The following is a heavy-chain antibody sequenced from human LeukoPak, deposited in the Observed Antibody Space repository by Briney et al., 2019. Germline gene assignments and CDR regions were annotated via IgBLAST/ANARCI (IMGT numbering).Heavy chain of an antibody. J-gene: IGHJ4*02. Sequence: GGSLRLSCAASGFTVSSNYMSWVRQAPGKGLEWVSVIYSGGSTYYAASVKGRFTISRDNSKNTLYLQMNSLRAEDTAVYYCARDPYWGGDCFTPWGQGTLVTVSS. CDR2: IYSGGST. V-gene: IGHV3-66*01. CDR3: ARDPYWGGDCFTP. CDR1: GFTVSSNY. D-gene: IGHD2-21*02.